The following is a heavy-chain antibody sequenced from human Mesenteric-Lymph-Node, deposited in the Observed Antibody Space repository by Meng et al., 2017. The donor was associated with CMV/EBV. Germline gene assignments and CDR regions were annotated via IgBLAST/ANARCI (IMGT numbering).Heavy chain of an antibody. V-gene: IGHV3-23*01. CDR2: IRGSGFST. J-gene: IGHJ4*02. D-gene: IGHD6-13*01. CDR1: GFTFSSYA. Sequence: GESLKISCAASGFTFSSYAMSWVRQAPGKGLEWVSGIRGSGFSTFYADSVKGRFTISRDNSKNTLYLEMNSLRAEDTAIYYCAKYQGSSWGSAFGHWGQGMLVTVSS. CDR3: AKYQGSSWGSAFGH.